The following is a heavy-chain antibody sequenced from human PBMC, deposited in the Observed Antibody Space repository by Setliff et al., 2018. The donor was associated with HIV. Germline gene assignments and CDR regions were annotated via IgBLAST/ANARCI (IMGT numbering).Heavy chain of an antibody. CDR3: VRGLVGASVFNY. D-gene: IGHD1-26*01. CDR2: IYSGGST. CDR1: GFTVSSNY. J-gene: IGHJ4*02. V-gene: IGHV3-66*01. Sequence: GGSLRLSCAASGFTVSSNYMSWVRQAPGKGLEWVSVIYSGGSTYYAGSVKGRFTISRDNAKNTLYLQMNGLRAEDTAVYYCVRGLVGASVFNYWGQGTQVTVSS.